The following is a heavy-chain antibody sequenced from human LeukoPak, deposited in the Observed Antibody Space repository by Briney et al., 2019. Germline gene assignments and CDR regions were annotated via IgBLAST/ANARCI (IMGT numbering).Heavy chain of an antibody. V-gene: IGHV3-30*02. Sequence: GGSLRLSCAASGFTFNNYWMSWVRQAPGKGLEWVAFIRYDGSNKYYADSVKGRFTISRDNSKNTLYLQMNSLRAEDTAVYYCAKGGRYFDWLLLEYYFDYWGQGTLVTVSS. CDR3: AKGGRYFDWLLLEYYFDY. CDR2: IRYDGSNK. J-gene: IGHJ4*02. CDR1: GFTFNNYW. D-gene: IGHD3-9*01.